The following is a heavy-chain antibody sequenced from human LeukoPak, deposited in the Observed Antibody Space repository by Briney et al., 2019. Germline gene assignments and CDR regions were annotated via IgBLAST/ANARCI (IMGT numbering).Heavy chain of an antibody. V-gene: IGHV1-24*01. Sequence: ASVKVSCKVSGYTLTELSMHWVRQAPGKGLEWMGGFDPEDGETIYAQKFQGRVTMTEDTSTDTAYMELSSLRSEDTAVYYCATWLGYCSSTSCYSPSGYYYGMDVGGQGTTVTVS. J-gene: IGHJ6*02. D-gene: IGHD2-2*02. CDR1: GYTLTELS. CDR3: ATWLGYCSSTSCYSPSGYYYGMDV. CDR2: FDPEDGET.